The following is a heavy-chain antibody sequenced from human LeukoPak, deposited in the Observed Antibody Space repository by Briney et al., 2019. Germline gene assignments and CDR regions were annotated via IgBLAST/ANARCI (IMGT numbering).Heavy chain of an antibody. D-gene: IGHD2-15*01. J-gene: IGHJ6*03. CDR1: GFTFNSYA. V-gene: IGHV3-33*07. CDR2: IWYDGSNK. CDR3: ARARGWQPNYYYYYMDV. Sequence: GGSLRLSCIPSGFTFNSYAMFWVRQAPGKGLEWVSLIWYDGSNKYYADSVKGRFTVSRDNSKNTLYLQMNSLRAEDTAVYYCARARGWQPNYYYYYMDVWGTGTTVTVSS.